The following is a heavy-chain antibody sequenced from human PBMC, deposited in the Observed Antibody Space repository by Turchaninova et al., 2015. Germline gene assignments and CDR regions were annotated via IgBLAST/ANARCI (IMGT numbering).Heavy chain of an antibody. CDR1: GFSLSTSGVG. Sequence: QITLKESGPTLVNPTQTLTLTCTFSGFSLSTSGVGVGWIRQPPGTALGWLALIYWDDDKGYSPSLKSRLTITKDTSKNQVILIMTNMEPVDTATYYCAHSERSGWYVAYWGQETLVTVSS. V-gene: IGHV2-5*02. CDR2: IYWDDDK. J-gene: IGHJ4*02. CDR3: AHSERSGWYVAY. D-gene: IGHD6-19*01.